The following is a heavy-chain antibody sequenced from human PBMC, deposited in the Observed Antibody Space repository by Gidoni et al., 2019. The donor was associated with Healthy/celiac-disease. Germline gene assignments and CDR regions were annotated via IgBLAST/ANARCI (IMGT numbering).Heavy chain of an antibody. Sequence: EVQLLESGGGLVQPGGSLRLSCAASGFTFSSYAMSWVRQAPGKGLGWVSAISGSGGSTYYADSVKGRFTISRDNSKNTLYLQMNSLRAEDTAVYYCAKFRFSASSGYHHYWGQGTLVTVSS. V-gene: IGHV3-23*01. CDR1: GFTFSSYA. CDR2: ISGSGGST. CDR3: AKFRFSASSGYHHY. D-gene: IGHD3-22*01. J-gene: IGHJ4*02.